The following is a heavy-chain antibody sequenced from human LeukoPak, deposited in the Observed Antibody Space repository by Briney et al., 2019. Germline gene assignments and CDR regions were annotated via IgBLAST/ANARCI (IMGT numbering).Heavy chain of an antibody. Sequence: GGSLRLSCAASGFTFSSYGMHWVRQAPGKGLEWVSAISGSGGSTYYADSVKGRFTISRDNSKNTLYLQMNSLRAEDTAVYYCAKLSQWLVAEADYWGQGTLVTVSS. D-gene: IGHD6-19*01. J-gene: IGHJ4*02. CDR3: AKLSQWLVAEADY. CDR1: GFTFSSYG. CDR2: ISGSGGST. V-gene: IGHV3-23*01.